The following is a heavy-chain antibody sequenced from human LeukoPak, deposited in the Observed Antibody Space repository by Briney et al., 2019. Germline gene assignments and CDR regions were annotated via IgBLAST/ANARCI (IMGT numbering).Heavy chain of an antibody. CDR1: GGSISTNS. CDR2: IYTSGSP. Sequence: SETLSLACNVSGGSISTNSWSWIRQPAGKGLEWIGHIYTSGSPNYNPSLRSRVTMSVDTSKNQISLKLSSVTAADTAVYYCARGSEQWLTYFDYWGLGTQVTVSS. D-gene: IGHD6-19*01. J-gene: IGHJ4*02. V-gene: IGHV4-4*07. CDR3: ARGSEQWLTYFDY.